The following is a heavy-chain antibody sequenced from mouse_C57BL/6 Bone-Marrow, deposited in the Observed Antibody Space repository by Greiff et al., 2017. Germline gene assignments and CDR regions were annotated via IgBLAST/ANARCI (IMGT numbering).Heavy chain of an antibody. V-gene: IGHV2-2*01. CDR3: ARRYDYDYYYAMDY. CDR2: IWSGGST. J-gene: IGHJ4*01. CDR1: GFSLTSYG. D-gene: IGHD2-4*01. Sequence: QVQLKESGPGLVQPSQSLSITCTVSGFSLTSYGVHWVRQSPGTGLEWLGVIWSGGSTDYNAAFISRLSISKDNSKSQVFFKMNSLQADDTAIYYCARRYDYDYYYAMDYWGQGTSVTVSS.